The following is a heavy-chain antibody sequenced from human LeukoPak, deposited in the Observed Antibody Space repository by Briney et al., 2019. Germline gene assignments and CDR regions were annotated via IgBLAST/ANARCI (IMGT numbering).Heavy chain of an antibody. CDR2: INTNTGNP. V-gene: IGHV7-4-1*02. CDR3: ARDRGYSGYAETAYYYYGMDV. CDR1: GYTFTSYA. Sequence: ASVKVSCKASGYTFTSYAMNWVRQAPGQGLEWMGWINTNTGNPTYAQGFTGRFVFSLDTSVSTAYLQISSLKAEDTAVYYCARDRGYSGYAETAYYYYGMDVWGQGTTVTVSS. J-gene: IGHJ6*02. D-gene: IGHD5-12*01.